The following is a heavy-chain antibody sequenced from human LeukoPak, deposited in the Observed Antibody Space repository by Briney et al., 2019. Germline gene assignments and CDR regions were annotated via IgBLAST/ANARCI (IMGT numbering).Heavy chain of an antibody. V-gene: IGHV4-34*01. CDR3: ARVINGHPDY. J-gene: IGHJ4*02. CDR1: GGSFSGYY. D-gene: IGHD1-14*01. Sequence: SETLSLTCAVYGGSFSGYYWNWIRQPPGKGLEWIGEINHSGSTNYNPSLKSRVTISVDTSKNQFSLKLSSVTAADTAVYYCARVINGHPDYWGQGTLVTVSS. CDR2: INHSGST.